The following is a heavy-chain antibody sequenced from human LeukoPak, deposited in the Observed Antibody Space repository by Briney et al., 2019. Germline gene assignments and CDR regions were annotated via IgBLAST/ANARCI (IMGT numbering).Heavy chain of an antibody. CDR2: IYYSGST. CDR3: ARHKLLWFGELSYYFDY. J-gene: IGHJ4*02. Sequence: SETLSLTCTVSGGSISISSYYWGWIRQPPGKGLEWIGSIYYSGSTYYNPSLKSRVTISVDTSKNQFSLKLSSVTAADTAVYYCARHKLLWFGELSYYFDYWGQGTLVTVSS. V-gene: IGHV4-39*07. CDR1: GGSISISSYY. D-gene: IGHD3-10*01.